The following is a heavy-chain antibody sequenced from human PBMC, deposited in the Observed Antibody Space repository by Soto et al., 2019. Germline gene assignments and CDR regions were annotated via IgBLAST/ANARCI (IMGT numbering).Heavy chain of an antibody. Sequence: QVPLVQSGAEVKKPGASVKVSCKASGYTFTSYAMHWVRQAPGQRLEWMGWINAGNGNTKYSQKFQGRVTITRDTSASTAYMELSSLRSEDTAVYYCARGGPEKYCSSTSCYKYWFDPWGQGTLVTVSS. J-gene: IGHJ5*02. D-gene: IGHD2-2*02. CDR3: ARGGPEKYCSSTSCYKYWFDP. CDR1: GYTFTSYA. V-gene: IGHV1-3*01. CDR2: INAGNGNT.